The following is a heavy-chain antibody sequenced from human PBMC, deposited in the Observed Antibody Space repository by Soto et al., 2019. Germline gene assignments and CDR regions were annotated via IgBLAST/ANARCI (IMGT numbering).Heavy chain of an antibody. CDR3: TGGDVHCSSRRCYVVPMDV. CDR2: IQSGGSR. CDR1: GFTVSSKY. D-gene: IGHD2-15*01. Sequence: EVQLVESGGGLVQPGGSLRLSCAVSGFTVSSKYMSWVRQAPGKGLEWVSLIQSGGSRYYAGSVKGRFTISRHNSENTLFLQMNSLRVEDTAVYDCTGGDVHCSSRRCYVVPMDVWGKGSTVPVSA. J-gene: IGHJ6*04. V-gene: IGHV3-66*01.